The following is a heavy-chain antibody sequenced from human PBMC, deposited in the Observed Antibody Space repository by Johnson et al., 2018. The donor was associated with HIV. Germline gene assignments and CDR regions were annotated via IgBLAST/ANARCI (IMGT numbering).Heavy chain of an antibody. CDR2: ISYDGSNK. Sequence: QVQLVESGGGVVQPGRSLRLSCAASGFTFSNYAIHWVRQAPGKGLEWVAVISYDGSNKYYADSVKGRFTISRDNAKNSLYLQMNSLRAEDTALYYCTTGTPYYDGSGSYSNDAFDIWGQGTMVTVSS. CDR3: TTGTPYYDGSGSYSNDAFDI. V-gene: IGHV3-30-3*01. CDR1: GFTFSNYA. D-gene: IGHD3-10*01. J-gene: IGHJ3*02.